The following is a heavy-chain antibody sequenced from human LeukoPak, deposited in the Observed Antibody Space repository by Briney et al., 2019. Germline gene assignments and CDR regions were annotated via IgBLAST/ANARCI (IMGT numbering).Heavy chain of an antibody. CDR1: GFTFRNYG. CDR2: ISYHGSDK. D-gene: IGHD3-10*01. Sequence: HPGRSLRLSCAASGFTFRNYGMHWVRQAPGKGLEWVAVISYHGSDKYYADSVKGRFTISRDNSKNTLYLQMNSLRAEDTAVYYCAKDPLGFGDRFRWFDPWGQGTLVTVSS. CDR3: AKDPLGFGDRFRWFDP. V-gene: IGHV3-30*18. J-gene: IGHJ5*02.